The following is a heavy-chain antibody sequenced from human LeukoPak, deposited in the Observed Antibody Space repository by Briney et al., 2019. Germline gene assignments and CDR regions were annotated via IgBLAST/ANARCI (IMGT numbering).Heavy chain of an antibody. V-gene: IGHV4-4*07. CDR1: GGSISSYY. CDR3: ARDAAAGMSQWFDP. CDR2: IYTSGST. D-gene: IGHD6-13*01. Sequence: SETLSLTCTVSGGSISSYYWSWIRQPAGKGLEWIGRIYTSGSTNYNPSLKSRVTMSVDTSKNQFSLKLSSVTAADTAVYYCARDAAAGMSQWFDPWGQGTLVTVSS. J-gene: IGHJ5*02.